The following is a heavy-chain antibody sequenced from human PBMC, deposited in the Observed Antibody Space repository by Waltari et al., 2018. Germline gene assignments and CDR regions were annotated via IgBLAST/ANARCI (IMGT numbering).Heavy chain of an antibody. J-gene: IGHJ6*02. Sequence: QVQLVQYGAEVKKPGSSVKVSCKASGGTFSSYDISWVRKAPGQGLEGMGGISPSFCTANYAQKFQGRVTITADESTSTAYMELSSLRSEDTAVYYCARELRFLECLLGSFGMDVWGQGTTVTVSS. CDR2: ISPSFCTA. CDR3: ARELRFLECLLGSFGMDV. V-gene: IGHV1-69*13. D-gene: IGHD3-3*01. CDR1: GGTFSSYD.